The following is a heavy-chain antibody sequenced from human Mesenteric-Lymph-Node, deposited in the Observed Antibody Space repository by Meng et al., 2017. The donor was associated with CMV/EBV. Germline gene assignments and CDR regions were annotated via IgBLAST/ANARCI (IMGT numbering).Heavy chain of an antibody. CDR3: TRDYY. Sequence: GESLKISCAASGFTFGDYAMSWVRQAPGKGLEWVGFIRSKAYGGTTEYAASVKGRFTISRDDSKSIAYLQMNSLKTEDTAVYYCTRDYYWGQGTLVTVSS. V-gene: IGHV3-49*04. J-gene: IGHJ4*02. CDR1: GFTFGDYA. CDR2: IRSKAYGGTT.